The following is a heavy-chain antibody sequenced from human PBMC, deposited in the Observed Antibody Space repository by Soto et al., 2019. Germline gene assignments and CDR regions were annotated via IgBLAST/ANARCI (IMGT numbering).Heavy chain of an antibody. CDR1: GGSIRDYL. D-gene: IGHD3-9*01. J-gene: IGHJ6*02. Sequence: XAILSLTFSVCGGSIRDYLWTGVRQPPGKGLEWIGYISSSGTINYNSSLKSRVTISLDTSRNHFSLKLSSVTTADTAVYFCARDRKLVIPGNYYYYGMDVWGQGTTVTVSS. CDR2: ISSSGTI. CDR3: ARDRKLVIPGNYYYYGMDV. V-gene: IGHV4-59*01.